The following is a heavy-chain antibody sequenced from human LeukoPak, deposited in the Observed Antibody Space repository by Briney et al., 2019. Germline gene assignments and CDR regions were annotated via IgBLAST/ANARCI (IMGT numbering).Heavy chain of an antibody. CDR3: AREDSSGYPSGGDY. D-gene: IGHD6-19*01. V-gene: IGHV3-48*03. J-gene: IGHJ4*02. CDR2: ISSSGSTI. Sequence: HPGGSLRLSCAASGFTFSSYEMNWVRQAPGKGLEWVSYISSSGSTIYYADSVKGRFTISRDNAKNSLYLQMNSLRAEDTAVYYRAREDSSGYPSGGDYWGQGTLVTVSS. CDR1: GFTFSSYE.